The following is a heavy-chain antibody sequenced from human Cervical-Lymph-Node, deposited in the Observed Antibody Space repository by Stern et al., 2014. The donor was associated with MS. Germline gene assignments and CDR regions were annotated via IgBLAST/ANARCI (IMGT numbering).Heavy chain of an antibody. Sequence: VQLLQPGAEVKKPGESLRISCEVSGYRFTNNWIGWVRQMPGNGLEWMGIIYPGDSETRYSPSFQGQVTILVDKSKTTTYLQWSSLKASDTAIYYCARRGHGYMGIDYWGQGTLVTVSS. CDR2: IYPGDSET. CDR1: GYRFTNNW. J-gene: IGHJ4*02. V-gene: IGHV5-51*03. D-gene: IGHD5-24*01. CDR3: ARRGHGYMGIDY.